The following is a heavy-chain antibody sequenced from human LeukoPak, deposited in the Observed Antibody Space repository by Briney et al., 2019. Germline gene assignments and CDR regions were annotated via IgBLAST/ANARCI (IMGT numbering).Heavy chain of an antibody. CDR1: GFTFSSYE. V-gene: IGHV3-33*06. Sequence: GGSLRLSCAASGFTFSSYEMNWVRQAPGKGLEWVAVIWNDGSYKYYADSVKGRFTISRDNSKNTLYLEMNSLRAEDTAVYYCAKPTRGSGSFLIEYWGQGTLVTVSS. CDR2: IWNDGSYK. J-gene: IGHJ4*02. CDR3: AKPTRGSGSFLIEY. D-gene: IGHD1-26*01.